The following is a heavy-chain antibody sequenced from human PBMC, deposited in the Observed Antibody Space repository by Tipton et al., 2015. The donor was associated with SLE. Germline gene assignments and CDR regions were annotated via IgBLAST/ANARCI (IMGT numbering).Heavy chain of an antibody. Sequence: LRLSCTVSGGPISSYYWSWIRQPPGKGLEWIGYIYYSGNTNYNPSLKSRVTISVDTSKNQFSLRLSSVTAADTAVYYCARVLLSTLGAFDIWGQGTMVTVSS. V-gene: IGHV4-59*08. CDR2: IYYSGNT. D-gene: IGHD2-15*01. J-gene: IGHJ3*02. CDR1: GGPISSYY. CDR3: ARVLLSTLGAFDI.